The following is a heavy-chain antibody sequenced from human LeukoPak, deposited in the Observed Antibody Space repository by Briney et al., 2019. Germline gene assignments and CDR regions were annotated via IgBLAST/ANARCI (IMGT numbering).Heavy chain of an antibody. CDR2: IYYSGST. J-gene: IGHJ5*02. D-gene: IGHD2-2*02. CDR1: GGSISSSSYY. CDR3: ARDTPDIVVVPAAIPGGVGWFDP. Sequence: SETLSLTCTVSGGSISSSSYYWGWIRQPPGKGLEWIGSIYYSGSTYYNPSLKSLVTISVDTSKNQFSLKLSSVTAADTAVYYCARDTPDIVVVPAAIPGGVGWFDPWGQGTLVTVSS. V-gene: IGHV4-39*07.